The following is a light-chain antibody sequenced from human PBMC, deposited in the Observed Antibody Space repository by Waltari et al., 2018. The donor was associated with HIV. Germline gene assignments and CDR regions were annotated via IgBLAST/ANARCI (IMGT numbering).Light chain of an antibody. CDR3: QQYANWPFT. J-gene: IGKJ5*01. CDR1: QSVNNN. V-gene: IGKV3-15*01. Sequence: ATFTCRASQSVNNNLAWYQQKPVQAPRLLIYDASTRATNIPARFSGSGSGTDFTLTISSLQSEDFAVYFCQQYANWPFTFGQGTRLEIK. CDR2: DAS.